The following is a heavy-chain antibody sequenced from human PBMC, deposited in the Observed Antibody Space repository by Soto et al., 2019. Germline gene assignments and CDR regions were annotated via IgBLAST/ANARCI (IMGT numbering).Heavy chain of an antibody. J-gene: IGHJ6*02. CDR3: ARDLFYPMGWGMDV. V-gene: IGHV3-30-3*01. CDR1: GFTFSSYA. D-gene: IGHD2-21*01. Sequence: QVQLVESGGGVVQPGRSLRLSCAASGFTFSSYAMHWVRQAPGKGLEWVAVMSYDGINKYYADSVKGRFTISRDNSKTTLYLQMNSLRAEDTAVYYCARDLFYPMGWGMDVWGQGTAVTVSS. CDR2: MSYDGINK.